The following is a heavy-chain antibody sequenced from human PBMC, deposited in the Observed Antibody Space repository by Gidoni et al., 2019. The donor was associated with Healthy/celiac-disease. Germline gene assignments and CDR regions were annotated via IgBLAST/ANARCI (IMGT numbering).Heavy chain of an antibody. J-gene: IGHJ4*02. CDR2: INNIGSN. CDR1: GGSFSGYY. CDR3: ARALTRNYGGNFPLDY. V-gene: IGHV4-34*01. D-gene: IGHD4-17*01. Sequence: QVQLQQWGAGLLKPSATLSLTCAVYGGSFSGYYWRWIRQPPGKGVEWNGEINNIGSNNYNPSLKNRVNISVDTAKNQFSLELGTVTGAGTAVDYCARALTRNYGGNFPLDYWGQGTLGTVS.